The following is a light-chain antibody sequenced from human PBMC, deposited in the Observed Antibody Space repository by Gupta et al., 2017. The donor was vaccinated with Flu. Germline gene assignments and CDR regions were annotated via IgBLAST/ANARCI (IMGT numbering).Light chain of an antibody. CDR2: AAS. CDR3: QQSDSTPTLT. V-gene: IGKV1-39*01. J-gene: IGKJ4*01. CDR1: QTIRSY. Sequence: ASLSASAGVRLSIPFRASQTIRSYLNWYQLQLGTPPKLLIYAASICPCGVPSRFSGSGFLTHFTITISTLLPEDFAPYYCQQSDSTPTLTFGGGTKVEIK.